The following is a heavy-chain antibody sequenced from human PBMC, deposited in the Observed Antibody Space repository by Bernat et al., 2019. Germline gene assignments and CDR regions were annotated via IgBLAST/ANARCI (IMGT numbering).Heavy chain of an antibody. D-gene: IGHD4-17*01. CDR3: AKTSTVTTYPSRGYGMDV. CDR2: ISYDGSNK. CDR1: GFTFSSYG. J-gene: IGHJ6*02. V-gene: IGHV3-30*18. Sequence: QVQLVESGGGVVQPGRSLRLSCAASGFTFSSYGMHWVRQAPGKGLEWVAVISYDGSNKYYADSVKGRFTISRDNSKNTLYLQMNSLRAEDTAVYYCAKTSTVTTYPSRGYGMDVWGQGTTVTVSS.